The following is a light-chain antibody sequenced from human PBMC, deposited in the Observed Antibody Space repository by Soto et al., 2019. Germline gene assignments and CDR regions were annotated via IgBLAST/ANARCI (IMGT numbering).Light chain of an antibody. Sequence: NFMLTQPHPVSESPGKTVTISCTGSSGSIASNYVQWYQQRPGSAPTTVIYEDNQRPSGVPDRFSGSIDSSSNSASLTISGLKTEDEADYYCQSYDSSNQGVFGGGTKLTVL. J-gene: IGLJ3*02. CDR2: EDN. CDR1: SGSIASNY. CDR3: QSYDSSNQGV. V-gene: IGLV6-57*02.